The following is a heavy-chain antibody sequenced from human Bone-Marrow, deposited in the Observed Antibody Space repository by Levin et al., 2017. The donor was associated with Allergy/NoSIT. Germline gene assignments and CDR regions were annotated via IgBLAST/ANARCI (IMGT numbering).Heavy chain of an antibody. Sequence: QPGGPLRLSCAASGFTFSDYGMTWVRQAPGKGLEWLSYIVPSGSSVPYTDSVKGRFTISRDNAKDSLYLQMNSLRDEDTAIYFCARDPQRNDGYNVDYWGQGTLVTVSS. CDR1: GFTFSDYG. V-gene: IGHV3-48*02. CDR3: ARDPQRNDGYNVDY. CDR2: IVPSGSSV. J-gene: IGHJ4*02. D-gene: IGHD5-24*01.